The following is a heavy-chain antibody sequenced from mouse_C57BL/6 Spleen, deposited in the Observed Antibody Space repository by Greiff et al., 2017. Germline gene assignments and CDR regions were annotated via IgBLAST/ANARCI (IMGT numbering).Heavy chain of an antibody. D-gene: IGHD2-4*01. CDR3: ARAGDYAYYAMDY. CDR2: IYPGDGDT. Sequence: QVQLQQSGPELVKPGASVKISCKASGYAFSSSWMNWVKQRPGKGLEWIGRIYPGDGDTNYNGKFKGKATLTADKSSSTAYMQLSSLTSEDSAVYFCARAGDYAYYAMDYGGQGTSVTVSS. V-gene: IGHV1-82*01. CDR1: GYAFSSSW. J-gene: IGHJ4*01.